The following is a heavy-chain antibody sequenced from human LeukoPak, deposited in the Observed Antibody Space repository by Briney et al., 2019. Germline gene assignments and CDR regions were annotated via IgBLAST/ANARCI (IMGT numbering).Heavy chain of an antibody. CDR1: GFTVSSNY. CDR2: IYSGGST. CDR3: AKRPSDYGDYVSYFDY. Sequence: PGGSLRLSCAPSGFTVSSNYMSWVRQAPGKGLEWVSVIYSGGSTYYADSVKGRFTISRDNSKNTLYLQMNSLRAEDTAVYYCAKRPSDYGDYVSYFDYWGQGTLVTVSS. J-gene: IGHJ4*02. V-gene: IGHV3-53*05. D-gene: IGHD4-17*01.